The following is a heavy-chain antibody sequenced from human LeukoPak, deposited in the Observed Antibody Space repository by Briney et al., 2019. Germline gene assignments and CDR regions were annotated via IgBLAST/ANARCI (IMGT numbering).Heavy chain of an antibody. CDR3: ARRVGRWFGERAYYYNYMDV. Sequence: SETLSLTCSVSGGSISPYYWSWIRQPPGKGLEWIGEVNHSGSTKYSPSLKSRVTISVDTSKNQFSLKLSSVTAADTAVYYCARRVGRWFGERAYYYNYMDVWGKGTTVTISS. CDR1: GGSISPYY. D-gene: IGHD3-10*01. J-gene: IGHJ6*03. CDR2: VNHSGST. V-gene: IGHV4-34*01.